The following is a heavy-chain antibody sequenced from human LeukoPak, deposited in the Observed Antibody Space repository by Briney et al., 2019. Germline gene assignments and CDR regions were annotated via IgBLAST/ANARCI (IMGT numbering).Heavy chain of an antibody. CDR2: IYHSGST. Sequence: SETLSLTCAVSGYSISSGYYWGWIRQPPRKGLEWIGSIYHSGSTYYNPSLNSRVTISVDTSKNQFSLKLSSVTASDTAVYYCATSDYGSGSHDYWGQGTLVTVSS. J-gene: IGHJ4*02. D-gene: IGHD3-10*01. CDR1: GYSISSGYY. CDR3: ATSDYGSGSHDY. V-gene: IGHV4-38-2*01.